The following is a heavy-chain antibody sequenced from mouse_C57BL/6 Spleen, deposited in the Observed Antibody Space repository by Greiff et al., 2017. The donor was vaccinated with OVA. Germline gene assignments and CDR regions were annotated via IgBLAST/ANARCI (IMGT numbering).Heavy chain of an antibody. J-gene: IGHJ4*01. V-gene: IGHV5-17*01. CDR3: ARGSPYAMDY. Sequence: VQLQQSGGGLVKPGGSLKLSCAASGFTFSDYGMHWVRQAPEKGLEWVAYISSGSSTIYYADTVKGRFTISRDNAKNTLFLQMTSLRSEDTAMYYCARGSPYAMDYWGQGTSVTVSS. CDR1: GFTFSDYG. CDR2: ISSGSSTI.